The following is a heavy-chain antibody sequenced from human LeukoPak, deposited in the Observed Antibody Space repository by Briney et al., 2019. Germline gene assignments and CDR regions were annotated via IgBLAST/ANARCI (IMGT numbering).Heavy chain of an antibody. Sequence: SETLSLTCTVSDGSITRSSYYWGWIRQTPGEGLDWIGSIYYTGIAYYNPSLQGRVTMSVDTPKNQFSLKLNSVTVADTAVYYCARLRVTTGFDYWDQGSPVTVSS. V-gene: IGHV4-39*01. CDR1: DGSITRSSYY. CDR3: ARLRVTTGFDY. CDR2: IYYTGIA. D-gene: IGHD2-21*02. J-gene: IGHJ4*02.